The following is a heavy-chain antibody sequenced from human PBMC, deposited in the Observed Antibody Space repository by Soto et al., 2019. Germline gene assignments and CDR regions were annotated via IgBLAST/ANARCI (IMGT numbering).Heavy chain of an antibody. CDR1: GFTFGDYA. J-gene: IGHJ6*03. CDR2: IRSKAYGGTT. CDR3: TRGPVGSGSYLGYYYMDV. V-gene: IGHV3-49*03. D-gene: IGHD3-10*01. Sequence: GGSLRLSCTASGFTFGDYAMSWFRQAPGKGLEWVGFIRSKAYGGTTEYAASVKGRFTISRDDSKSIDYLQMNSLKTEDTAVYYCTRGPVGSGSYLGYYYMDVWGKGTTVTVSS.